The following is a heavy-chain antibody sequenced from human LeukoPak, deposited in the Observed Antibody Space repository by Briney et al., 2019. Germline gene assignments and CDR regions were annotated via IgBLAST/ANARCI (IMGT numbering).Heavy chain of an antibody. CDR3: ARESGIVGAYSGNWFDP. J-gene: IGHJ5*02. D-gene: IGHD1-26*01. CDR1: GVSVSSGSYY. CDR2: IYYSGST. Sequence: KSSETLSLTYTVSGVSVSSGSYYWSWIRQPPGKGLEWIGYIYYSGSTNYNPSLKSRVTISVDTSKNQFSLKLSSVTAADTAVYYCARESGIVGAYSGNWFDPWGQGTLVTVSS. V-gene: IGHV4-61*01.